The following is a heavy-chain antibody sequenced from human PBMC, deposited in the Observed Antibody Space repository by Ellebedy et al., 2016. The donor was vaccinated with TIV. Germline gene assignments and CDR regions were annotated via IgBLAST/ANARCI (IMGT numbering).Heavy chain of an antibody. Sequence: PGGSLRLSCAASGFTFSRSALDWVRQAPGKGLAWLAVISYDGRNEFYADSVKCRFTISRDNSKNTLYLQMSSLRAEDTAVYYCAREMALESSYFYYYGMDVWGQGTTVTVSS. CDR3: AREMALESSYFYYYGMDV. CDR1: GFTFSRSA. CDR2: ISYDGRNE. D-gene: IGHD3-10*01. J-gene: IGHJ6*02. V-gene: IGHV3-30*04.